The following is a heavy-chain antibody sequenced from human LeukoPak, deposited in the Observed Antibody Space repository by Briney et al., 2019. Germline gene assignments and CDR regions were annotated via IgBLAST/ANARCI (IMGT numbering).Heavy chain of an antibody. CDR2: ISAYNGNT. V-gene: IGHV1-18*01. J-gene: IGHJ6*03. D-gene: IGHD3-3*01. CDR3: ARGRRITIFGVVISSYYYMDV. Sequence: EASVKVSCKASGYTFTSYGISWVRQAPGQGLEWMGWISAYNGNTNYAQKLQGRVTMTTDTSTSTAYMELRSLRSEDTAVYYCARGRRITIFGVVISSYYYMDVWGKGTTVTVSS. CDR1: GYTFTSYG.